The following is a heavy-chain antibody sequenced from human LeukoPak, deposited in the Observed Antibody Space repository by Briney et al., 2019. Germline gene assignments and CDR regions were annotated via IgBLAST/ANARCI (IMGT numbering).Heavy chain of an antibody. V-gene: IGHV3-30*02. J-gene: IGHJ4*02. CDR3: AKDRGGGSCYPDY. D-gene: IGHD2-15*01. CDR1: GFTFSSYG. CDR2: IRYDGSNK. Sequence: GGSLRLSCAASGFTFSSYGMHWVRQAPGKGLEWVAFIRYDGSNKYYADSVKGRFTISRDNSKNTLYLQMNSLTAEDTAVYYCAKDRGGGSCYPDYWGQGTLVTVSS.